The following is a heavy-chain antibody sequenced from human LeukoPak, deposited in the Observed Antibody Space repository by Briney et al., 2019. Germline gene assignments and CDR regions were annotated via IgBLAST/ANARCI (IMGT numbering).Heavy chain of an antibody. CDR3: AREDPVPLGGPFDY. J-gene: IGHJ4*02. V-gene: IGHV3-21*01. Sequence: GGSLRLSCAASGFTFSSYWMSWVRQAPGKGLEWVSSISTSSSRIYYADSVKGRFTISRDNAKNSLYLQMNSLRAEDTAVYYCAREDPVPLGGPFDYWGQGTLVTVSS. CDR1: GFTFSSYW. D-gene: IGHD3-16*01. CDR2: ISTSSSRI.